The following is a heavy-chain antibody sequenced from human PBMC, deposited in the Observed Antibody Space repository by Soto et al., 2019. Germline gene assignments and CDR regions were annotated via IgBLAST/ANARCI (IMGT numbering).Heavy chain of an antibody. CDR3: ARGTSGLSNSAGEFDY. CDR1: GGSISSGGYY. J-gene: IGHJ4*02. V-gene: IGHV4-31*03. CDR2: IYYSGST. D-gene: IGHD3-3*01. Sequence: SETLSLTCTVSGGSISSGGYYWSWIRQHPGKGLEWIGYIYYSGSTYYNPSLKSRVTISVDTSKNQFSLKLSSVTAADTAVYYCARGTSGLSNSAGEFDYWGQGTLVTVSS.